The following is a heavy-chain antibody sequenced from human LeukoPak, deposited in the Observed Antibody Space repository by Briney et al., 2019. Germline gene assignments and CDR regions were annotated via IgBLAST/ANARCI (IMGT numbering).Heavy chain of an antibody. J-gene: IGHJ5*02. CDR3: ARDKGVARPDLWFDP. D-gene: IGHD6-6*01. V-gene: IGHV1-2*02. Sequence: ASVKVSCKASGYTFTGYYMHWVRQAPGQGLEWMGWINPNSGGTNYAQKFQGRVTMTRDTSISTAYMELSRLRSDDTAVYYCARDKGVARPDLWFDPWGQGTLVTVSS. CDR1: GYTFTGYY. CDR2: INPNSGGT.